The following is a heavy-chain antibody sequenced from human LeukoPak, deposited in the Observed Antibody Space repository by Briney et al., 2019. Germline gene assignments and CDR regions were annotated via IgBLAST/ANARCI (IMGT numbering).Heavy chain of an antibody. D-gene: IGHD3-9*01. Sequence: GGSLRLSCAASGFTFGNAWMSWVRQAPGKGLEWVGRIKSKTDGGTTDYAAPVKGRFTISRDDSKNTLYLQMNSLKTEDTAVYYCVLRYFDWLYYGMDVWGQGTTVTVSS. V-gene: IGHV3-15*01. CDR1: GFTFGNAW. CDR3: VLRYFDWLYYGMDV. J-gene: IGHJ6*02. CDR2: IKSKTDGGTT.